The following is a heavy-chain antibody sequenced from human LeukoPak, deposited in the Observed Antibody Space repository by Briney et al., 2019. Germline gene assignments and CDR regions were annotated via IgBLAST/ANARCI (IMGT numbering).Heavy chain of an antibody. V-gene: IGHV3-48*04. Sequence: GGSLRLSCAASGFTFSSYSMNWVRQAPGKGLEWVSYISSSSSTIYYADSVKGRFTISRDNAKNSLYLQMNSLRAEDTAEYYCARDRRARGTTDFDYWGQGTLVTVSS. D-gene: IGHD1-7*01. J-gene: IGHJ4*02. CDR1: GFTFSSYS. CDR3: ARDRRARGTTDFDY. CDR2: ISSSSSTI.